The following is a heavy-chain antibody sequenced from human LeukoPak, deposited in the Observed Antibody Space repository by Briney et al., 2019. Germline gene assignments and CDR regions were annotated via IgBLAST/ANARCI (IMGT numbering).Heavy chain of an antibody. Sequence: SETLSLTCTVSGGSISSYYWSWIRQPPGKGLEWIGYIYYSGSTNYNPSLKSRVTISVDTSKNQFSLKLNSVTAADTAVYYCARWSGGSDWLYHYGMDVWGQGTTVTVSS. CDR1: GGSISSYY. J-gene: IGHJ6*02. CDR2: IYYSGST. D-gene: IGHD6-19*01. CDR3: ARWSGGSDWLYHYGMDV. V-gene: IGHV4-59*01.